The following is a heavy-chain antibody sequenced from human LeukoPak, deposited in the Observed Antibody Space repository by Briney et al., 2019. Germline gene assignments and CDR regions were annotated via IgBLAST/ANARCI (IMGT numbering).Heavy chain of an antibody. D-gene: IGHD3-9*01. J-gene: IGHJ4*02. CDR1: GYTFTSYG. CDR3: ARSRGLDDMLTNFDY. CDR2: ISAYNGNT. Sequence: ASVKVSCKASGYTFTSYGISWVRQAPGQGLEWMGWISAYNGNTNYAQKLQGRVTMTTDTSTSTAYMELRSLRSDDTAVYYCARSRGLDDMLTNFDYWGQGTLVTVSS. V-gene: IGHV1-18*04.